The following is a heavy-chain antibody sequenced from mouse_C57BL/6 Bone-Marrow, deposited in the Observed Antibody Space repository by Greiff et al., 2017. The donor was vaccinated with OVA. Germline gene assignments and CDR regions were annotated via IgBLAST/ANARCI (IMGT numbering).Heavy chain of an antibody. V-gene: IGHV5-9*01. J-gene: IGHJ3*01. D-gene: IGHD2-3*01. CDR2: ISGGGGNT. CDR1: GFTFSSYS. CDR3: ARLHEGYYTWCAY. Sequence: EVQGVESGGGLVKPGGSLKLSCAASGFTFSSYSMSWVRQTPEKRLEWVATISGGGGNTYYPDSVKGRCTISRDNAKNTLYLQMSSLRSEDTALYYCARLHEGYYTWCAYGGKGTLVTVSA.